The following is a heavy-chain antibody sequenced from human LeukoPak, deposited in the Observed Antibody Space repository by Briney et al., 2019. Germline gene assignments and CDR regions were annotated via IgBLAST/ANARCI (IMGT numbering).Heavy chain of an antibody. D-gene: IGHD6-13*01. Sequence: PGGSLRLSRAASGFTFSSYSMNWVRQAPGKGLEWVSSISSSSSYIYYADSVKGRFTISRDNAKNSLYLQMNSLRAEDTAVYYCAREWWYSSSSGGMDVWGQGTTVTVSS. CDR2: ISSSSSYI. J-gene: IGHJ6*02. V-gene: IGHV3-21*01. CDR1: GFTFSSYS. CDR3: AREWWYSSSSGGMDV.